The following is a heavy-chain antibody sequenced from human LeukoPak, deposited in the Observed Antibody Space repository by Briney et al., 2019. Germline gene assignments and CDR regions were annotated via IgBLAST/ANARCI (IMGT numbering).Heavy chain of an antibody. CDR3: ARLSGTSGTTSRVLHY. V-gene: IGHV3-23*01. CDR1: GFTFTTYA. Sequence: PGGSLRLSCAASGFTFTTYAMIWVRRAPGKGLVWVSAISGGGDATYYADFVKGRFTISRDNSENTVYLQVNSLRAEDTAVYYCARLSGTSGTTSRVLHYWGQGALVTVSS. D-gene: IGHD1-1*01. J-gene: IGHJ4*02. CDR2: ISGGGDAT.